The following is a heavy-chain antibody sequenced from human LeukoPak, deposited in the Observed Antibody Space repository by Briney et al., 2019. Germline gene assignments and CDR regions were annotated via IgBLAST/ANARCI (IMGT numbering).Heavy chain of an antibody. Sequence: PETLSLSCAVSGGATSSSSYYWGWVRPPPGKGLEWSGGIYYSGRASYTTSLKRRVTLSVYTPTKQFSLKLSSVTAADTAVYYCARDYYDSCGNMKDAFDIWGQGTMVTVSS. D-gene: IGHD3-22*01. J-gene: IGHJ3*02. V-gene: IGHV4-39*07. CDR2: IYYSGRA. CDR3: ARDYYDSCGNMKDAFDI. CDR1: GGATSSSSYY.